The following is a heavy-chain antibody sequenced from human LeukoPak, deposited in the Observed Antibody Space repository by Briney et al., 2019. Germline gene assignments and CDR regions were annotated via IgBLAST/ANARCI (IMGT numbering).Heavy chain of an antibody. D-gene: IGHD4-23*01. Sequence: SETLSLTCTVSDDSISSYYWIWIRQPPGKGLEWIGYIHHSGSANYNPSLGSRITMSVDTSKSQFSLKLSSVTAADTAVYYCARSDYGGNSDYWGQGTLVTVSS. CDR1: DDSISSYY. J-gene: IGHJ4*02. CDR2: IHHSGSA. V-gene: IGHV4-59*08. CDR3: ARSDYGGNSDY.